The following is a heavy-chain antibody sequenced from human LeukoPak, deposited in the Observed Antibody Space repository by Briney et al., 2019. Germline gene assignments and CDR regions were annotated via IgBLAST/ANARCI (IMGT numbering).Heavy chain of an antibody. Sequence: GRSLRLSCAASGFTFNLYAMHWVRQAPGKGLEWGAVMSYDGSNKYYTDSVRGRFTISRDNSKNTLYVQINTLRPEDTAVYYCARGDHYYDSSAFIDVWGQGTLVTVSS. V-gene: IGHV3-30*04. D-gene: IGHD3-22*01. J-gene: IGHJ4*02. CDR1: GFTFNLYA. CDR2: MSYDGSNK. CDR3: ARGDHYYDSSAFIDV.